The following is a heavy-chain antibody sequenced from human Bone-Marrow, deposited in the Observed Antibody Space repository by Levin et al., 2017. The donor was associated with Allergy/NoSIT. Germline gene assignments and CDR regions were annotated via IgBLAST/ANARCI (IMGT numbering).Heavy chain of an antibody. CDR1: GFTVHNNY. CDR3: ARGVRSGVVVAAYYFDY. CDR2: IYSGGST. V-gene: IGHV3-66*01. J-gene: IGHJ4*02. D-gene: IGHD2-15*01. Sequence: LSLTCAASGFTVHNNYMNWVRQAPGKGLEWVSVIYSGGSTYYADSVKGRFTISRDISKNTLYLQMNSMRDEDTAVYYCARGVRSGVVVAAYYFDYWGQGTLVTVSS.